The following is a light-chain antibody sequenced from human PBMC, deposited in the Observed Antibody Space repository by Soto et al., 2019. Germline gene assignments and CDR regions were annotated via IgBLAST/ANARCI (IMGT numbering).Light chain of an antibody. J-gene: IGLJ1*01. CDR1: SSDVGGYNY. CDR3: SSYKSTGSLV. CDR2: EVS. Sequence: QSVLTQPASVSGSPGQSITISCTGTSSDVGGYNYVSWYQQHPGKAPKVIIYEVSNRPSGVSNRFSGSKSGNTASLTISGIQAEDEADYYCSSYKSTGSLVSGTGTKLTAL. V-gene: IGLV2-14*01.